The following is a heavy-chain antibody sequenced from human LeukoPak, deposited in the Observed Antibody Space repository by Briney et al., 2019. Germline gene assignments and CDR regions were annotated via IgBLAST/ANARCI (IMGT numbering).Heavy chain of an antibody. V-gene: IGHV3-66*01. D-gene: IGHD6-19*01. Sequence: PGGSLRLSCAASGFTVSSNYMSWVRQAPGKGLEWVSVIYSGGSTYYADSVKGRFTISRDNSKNTLYLQMNSLRAEDTAVYYCARGPYSSGSSADYWGQGTLVTVSS. J-gene: IGHJ4*02. CDR3: ARGPYSSGSSADY. CDR1: GFTVSSNY. CDR2: IYSGGST.